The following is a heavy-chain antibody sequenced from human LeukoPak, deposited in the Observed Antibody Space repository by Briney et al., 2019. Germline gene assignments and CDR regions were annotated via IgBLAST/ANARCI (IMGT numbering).Heavy chain of an antibody. Sequence: PSETLSLTCTVSGGSANGYYWSWLRQPPGKGLEWIGYIYDTETTNYNPSLRSRVTLSLDTSMNQFSLKMSSVTVADTAVYYCARCDSVTALDYWGQGTLVTVSS. CDR3: ARCDSVTALDY. CDR1: GGSANGYY. D-gene: IGHD5-18*01. J-gene: IGHJ4*02. V-gene: IGHV4-59*02. CDR2: IYDTETT.